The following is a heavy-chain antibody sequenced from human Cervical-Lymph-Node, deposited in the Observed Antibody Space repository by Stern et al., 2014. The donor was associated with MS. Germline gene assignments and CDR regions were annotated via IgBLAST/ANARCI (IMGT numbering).Heavy chain of an antibody. D-gene: IGHD6-13*01. CDR2: FDPEDGET. CDR3: ATWDPDPIAAAGPPRTGFDY. J-gene: IGHJ4*02. Sequence: QVQLVQSGAEVKKPGASVKVSCKVSGYTLTELSMHWVRQAPGKGLEWMGGFDPEDGETIYAQKIQGRVTMTEDTSTETAYMELSSLRSEDTAVYYCATWDPDPIAAAGPPRTGFDYWGQGTLVTVSS. CDR1: GYTLTELS. V-gene: IGHV1-24*01.